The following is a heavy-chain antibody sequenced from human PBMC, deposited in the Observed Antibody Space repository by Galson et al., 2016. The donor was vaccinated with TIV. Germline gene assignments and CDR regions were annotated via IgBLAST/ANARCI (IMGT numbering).Heavy chain of an antibody. V-gene: IGHV4-61*08. Sequence: LSLTCSVSGASVSSDAYHWSWIRQPPGKGLEWLGKADGGTINYNPSLKSRLTIPTDTSKNEFSLSLTSVTAADAAVYICVKYYVGGGGEGYWGQGMLVTVST. D-gene: IGHD3-16*01. CDR3: VKYYVGGGGEGY. J-gene: IGHJ4*02. CDR1: GASVSSDAYH. CDR2: ADGGTI.